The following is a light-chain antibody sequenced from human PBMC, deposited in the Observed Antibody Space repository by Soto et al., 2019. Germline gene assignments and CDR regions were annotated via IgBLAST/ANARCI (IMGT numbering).Light chain of an antibody. J-gene: IGKJ2*01. V-gene: IGKV3-15*01. CDR1: ESVRSN. CDR3: QQYNHWPPNT. CDR2: DAS. Sequence: DIVMTQSPDTLSVSPGERATLSCRASESVRSNLAWYHQQRGQAPRLVIYDASTRAPGVPARISGSGSGTEFTLSIRSLQSEDLGVYYCQQYNHWPPNTFGQGTKLEIK.